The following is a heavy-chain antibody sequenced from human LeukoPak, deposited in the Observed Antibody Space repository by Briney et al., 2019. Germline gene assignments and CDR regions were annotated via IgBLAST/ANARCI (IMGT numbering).Heavy chain of an antibody. J-gene: IGHJ4*02. CDR2: ISAYNGNT. V-gene: IGHV1-18*01. Sequence: GASVKVSCKASGYTLTSYGISWVRQAPGQGLEWMGWISAYNGNTNYAQKLQGRVTMTTDTSTSTAYMELRSLRSDDTAVYYCARDAGSIAAAGSLSDYWGQGTLVTVSS. D-gene: IGHD6-13*01. CDR3: ARDAGSIAAAGSLSDY. CDR1: GYTLTSYG.